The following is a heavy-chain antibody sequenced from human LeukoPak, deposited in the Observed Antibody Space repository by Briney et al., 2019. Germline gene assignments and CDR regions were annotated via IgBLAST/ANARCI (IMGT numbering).Heavy chain of an antibody. Sequence: SVKVSCKASGGTFSGYAISWVRQAPGQGLEWMGRIIPILGIANYAQKFQGRVTITADKSTSTAYMELSSLRSEDTAVYYCARDYDITSSSWYWDYWGQGTLVTVSS. CDR1: GGTFSGYA. CDR2: IIPILGIA. CDR3: ARDYDITSSSWYWDY. D-gene: IGHD6-13*01. J-gene: IGHJ4*02. V-gene: IGHV1-69*04.